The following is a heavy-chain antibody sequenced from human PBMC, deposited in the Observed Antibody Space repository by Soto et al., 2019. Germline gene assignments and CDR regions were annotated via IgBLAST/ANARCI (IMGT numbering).Heavy chain of an antibody. J-gene: IGHJ6*02. CDR3: ARDLYSRSFQARLGLGMDV. Sequence: QVQLVQSGAEVKKPGASVKVSCKASGYTFTGYYMHWVRQAPGQGLEWMGWINPNSGGTNYAQKFQRWVAMARDTSFSTAAMELSRLRSYDTAVYYCARDLYSRSFQARLGLGMDVWGQGTTVTVSS. V-gene: IGHV1-2*04. CDR2: INPNSGGT. D-gene: IGHD6-6*01. CDR1: GYTFTGYY.